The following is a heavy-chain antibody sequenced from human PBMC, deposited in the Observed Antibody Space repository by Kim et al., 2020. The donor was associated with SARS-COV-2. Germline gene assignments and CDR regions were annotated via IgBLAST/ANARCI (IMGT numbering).Heavy chain of an antibody. J-gene: IGHJ6*02. Sequence: GGSLRLSCTASGFTFGDYAMSWFRQAPGKGLEWVGFIRSKAYGGTTEYAASVKGRFTISRDDSKSIAYLQMNSLKTEDTAVYYCTRENSWVVVPSGGYYYGMDVWGQGTTVTVSS. D-gene: IGHD2-2*01. CDR2: IRSKAYGGTT. V-gene: IGHV3-49*03. CDR3: TRENSWVVVPSGGYYYGMDV. CDR1: GFTFGDYA.